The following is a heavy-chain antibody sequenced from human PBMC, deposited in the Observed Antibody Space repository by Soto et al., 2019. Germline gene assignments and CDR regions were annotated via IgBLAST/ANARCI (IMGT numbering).Heavy chain of an antibody. Sequence: PGGSLRLSCAASGFTFSSYAMHWVRQAPGKGLEWVAVISYDGSNKYYADSVKGRFTISRDNSKNTLYLQMNSLRAEDTAVYYCARDSDPMYYYDSSGYRPSFDYWGQGTLVTVSS. D-gene: IGHD3-22*01. CDR2: ISYDGSNK. CDR1: GFTFSSYA. J-gene: IGHJ4*02. V-gene: IGHV3-30-3*01. CDR3: ARDSDPMYYYDSSGYRPSFDY.